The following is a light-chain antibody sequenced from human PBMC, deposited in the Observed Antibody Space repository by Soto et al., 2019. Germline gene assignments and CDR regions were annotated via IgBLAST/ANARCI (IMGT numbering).Light chain of an antibody. CDR2: GAS. Sequence: DMVMTQSPATLSVAPLEIATFSCMASQGVSRKLAWYQHKPGQAPRLLISGASTGATGIPARFSGSGSGTEFTLTISSLQSEDCAIYYCQQYHTWPITFGGGTKVDI. CDR3: QQYHTWPIT. V-gene: IGKV3-15*01. CDR1: QGVSRK. J-gene: IGKJ4*01.